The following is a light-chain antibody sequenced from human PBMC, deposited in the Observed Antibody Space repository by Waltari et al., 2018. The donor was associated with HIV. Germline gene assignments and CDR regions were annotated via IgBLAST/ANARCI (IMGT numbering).Light chain of an antibody. Sequence: GQRVIISCSGSSSHIGRSSVNWYQQLPGTAPQLLIYNNNQRPSGVPDRFSDSKSGTSASLAISGLQSEDEADYYCATWDGSLNGVVFGGGTKLTVL. CDR2: NNN. CDR1: SSHIGRSS. J-gene: IGLJ2*01. V-gene: IGLV1-44*01. CDR3: ATWDGSLNGVV.